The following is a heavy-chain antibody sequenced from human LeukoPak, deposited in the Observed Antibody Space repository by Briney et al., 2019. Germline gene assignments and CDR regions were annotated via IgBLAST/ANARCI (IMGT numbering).Heavy chain of an antibody. D-gene: IGHD2-2*01. CDR3: VSFYETY. V-gene: IGHV3-74*01. CDR2: INSDGSWT. CDR1: GNYW. Sequence: GGSLRLSCAASGNYWMHWVRQAQGKGLVWVSHINSDGSWTSYADSVKGRFTISKDNAKNTVYLQMNNLRAEDTAVYYCVSFYETYWGRGTLVTVSS. J-gene: IGHJ4*02.